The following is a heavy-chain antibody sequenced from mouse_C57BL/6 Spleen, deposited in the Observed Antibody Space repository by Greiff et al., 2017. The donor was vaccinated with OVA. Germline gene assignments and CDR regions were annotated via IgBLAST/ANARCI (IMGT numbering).Heavy chain of an antibody. V-gene: IGHV5-4*01. D-gene: IGHD3-1*01. J-gene: IGHJ4*01. Sequence: EVQLVESGGGLVKPGGSLKLSCAASGFTFSSYAMSWVSQTPEKRLEWVATIRDGGRYTYYPDNVKGRFTISRDNAKHNLYLQMSHLKSEDTAMSYCARDRDRGGSYAMDYWGQGTSVTVSS. CDR3: ARDRDRGGSYAMDY. CDR2: IRDGGRYT. CDR1: GFTFSSYA.